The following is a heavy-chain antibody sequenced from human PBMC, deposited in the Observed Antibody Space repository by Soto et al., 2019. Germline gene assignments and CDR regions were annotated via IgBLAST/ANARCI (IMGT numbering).Heavy chain of an antibody. V-gene: IGHV4-39*01. Sequence: PSETLSLTCTVSGDSISRNSYYWGWVRQPPGKGLEWIGSIYHTGRTNHNPSLRSRVTISVDTSENQFSLRLTSVTAVDTAVYYCARVKDFGDLFASWGQGTLVTVSS. CDR1: GDSISRNSYY. CDR2: IYHTGRT. D-gene: IGHD4-17*01. J-gene: IGHJ4*02. CDR3: ARVKDFGDLFAS.